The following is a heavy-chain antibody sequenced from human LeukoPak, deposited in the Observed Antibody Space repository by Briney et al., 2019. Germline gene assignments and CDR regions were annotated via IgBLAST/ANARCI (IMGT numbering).Heavy chain of an antibody. CDR2: ISNNGGYT. V-gene: IGHV3-23*01. Sequence: GGSLRLSCAASGFTFSSSAMSWVRQAPGKGLEWVSAISNNGGYTYYADSVQGRFTISRDNSKSTLCLQMNSLRAEDTAVYYCARTAWGGVATDAFDIWGQGTMVTVSS. D-gene: IGHD5-12*01. CDR3: ARTAWGGVATDAFDI. CDR1: GFTFSSSA. J-gene: IGHJ3*02.